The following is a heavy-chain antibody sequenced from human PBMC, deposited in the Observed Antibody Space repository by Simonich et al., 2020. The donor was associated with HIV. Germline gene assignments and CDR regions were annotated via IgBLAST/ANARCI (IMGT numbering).Heavy chain of an antibody. Sequence: QVQLVQSGAEVKKPGSSVKVSCKASGGTFSSFAISWVRQAPGLGLGWVGRINPIFGTANYAQMFQGRVTITADESTSTAYMELSSLRSEDTGIYYCARKGGGRGVYYFDYWGQGTLVTVSS. CDR2: INPIFGTA. V-gene: IGHV1-69*13. J-gene: IGHJ4*02. D-gene: IGHD3-10*01. CDR3: ARKGGGRGVYYFDY. CDR1: GGTFSSFA.